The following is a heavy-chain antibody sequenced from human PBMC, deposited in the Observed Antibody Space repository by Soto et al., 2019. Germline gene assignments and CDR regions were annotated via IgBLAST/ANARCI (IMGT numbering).Heavy chain of an antibody. CDR1: GCTYSSYS. J-gene: IGHJ4*02. D-gene: IGHD6-19*01. Sequence: AVGSLRLSCAAPGCTYSSYSMNWVRQVAGEGLEWVSYNSSSSSTMYYADTVKGRITISGDNAMNTLYLHGNSLRDEYTAVYYCARSVASQLFPPDHWGQGTLVTVSS. CDR3: ARSVASQLFPPDH. V-gene: IGHV3-48*02. CDR2: NSSSSSTM.